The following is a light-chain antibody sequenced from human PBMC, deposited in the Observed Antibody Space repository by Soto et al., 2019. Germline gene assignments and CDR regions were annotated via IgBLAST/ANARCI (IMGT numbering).Light chain of an antibody. CDR3: QQLNTYPVT. V-gene: IGKV1-9*01. CDR2: GAY. CDR1: QDISIY. Sequence: DIQLTQSPSFLSASVGDRVTITCRASQDISIYLAWYQQKPGRAPKLLISGAYTLQSGAPSRFSGSGSGREFTLTISSLQPEDFATYYCQQLNTYPVTFVGGTKVEIK. J-gene: IGKJ4*01.